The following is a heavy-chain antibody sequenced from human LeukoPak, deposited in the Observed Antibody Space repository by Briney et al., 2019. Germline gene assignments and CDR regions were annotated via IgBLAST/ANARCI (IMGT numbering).Heavy chain of an antibody. D-gene: IGHD6-13*01. CDR3: AKAAVYSSSWTPFDD. Sequence: GGSLRLSCAASGFTFSLYGMHWVRQAPGKGLEWVALMSADGSSIYYADSMRGRFTISRDNSKNTLYLQMNSLRAEDTAVYYCAKAAVYSSSWTPFDDWGQGTLVTVSS. CDR1: GFTFSLYG. V-gene: IGHV3-30*18. J-gene: IGHJ4*02. CDR2: MSADGSSI.